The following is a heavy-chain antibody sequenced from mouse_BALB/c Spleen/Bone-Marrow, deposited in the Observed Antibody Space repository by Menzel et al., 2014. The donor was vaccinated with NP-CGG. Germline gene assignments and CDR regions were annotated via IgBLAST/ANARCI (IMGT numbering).Heavy chain of an antibody. J-gene: IGHJ4*01. CDR3: AIYYDYDYAMDY. CDR2: IWAGGST. Sequence: QVQLQQPGPGLVAPSRSLSITCTVSGFSLTSYGVHWVRQPPGKGLEWLGVIWAGGSTNYNSALMSRLSISKDNSKSQVFLKMNSLQTDDTAMYYCAIYYDYDYAMDYWGQGTSVTVSS. CDR1: GFSLTSYG. V-gene: IGHV2-9*02. D-gene: IGHD2-4*01.